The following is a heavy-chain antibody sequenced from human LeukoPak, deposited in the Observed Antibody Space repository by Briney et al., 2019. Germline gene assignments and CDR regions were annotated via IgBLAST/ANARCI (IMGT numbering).Heavy chain of an antibody. CDR1: GGSISGSY. V-gene: IGHV4-59*01. J-gene: IGHJ4*02. D-gene: IGHD4-17*01. CDR3: ARGIESYGDYGY. CDR2: KYNSGST. Sequence: SETLSLTCTVSGGSISGSYWSWIRQPPGKGLEWIAYKYNSGSTNHNPSLKSRVTISIDTSKNQFSLKLSSLTAADTAIYYCARGIESYGDYGYWGQGILVTVSS.